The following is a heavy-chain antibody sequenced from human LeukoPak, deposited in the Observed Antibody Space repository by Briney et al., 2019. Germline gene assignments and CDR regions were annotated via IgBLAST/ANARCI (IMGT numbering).Heavy chain of an antibody. J-gene: IGHJ6*02. CDR3: AGERNWSAYYHGMDV. CDR1: SHSISIYN. D-gene: IGHD3-3*01. V-gene: IGHV4-59*08. Sequence: ETLSLPCSVWSHSISIYNWKCIRQPTGKGLEWIGYIYYSGNTKYNTPLKSRVTISVDTSKNQFTLRLSSVTAADTAVDYCAGERNWSAYYHGMDVWGPGTTVTVSS. CDR2: IYYSGNT.